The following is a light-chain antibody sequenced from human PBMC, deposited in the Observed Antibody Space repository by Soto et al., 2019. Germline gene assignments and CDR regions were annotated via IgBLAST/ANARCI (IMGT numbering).Light chain of an antibody. CDR1: QSISSW. Sequence: DVQMTQSPSTLSASVGDRVTITCRASQSISSWLAWYQQKPGKAPKLLIYKASSLESGVPSRLSGSGSGTEFTLTISSLQLDDFASYYYQQYNTLYTFAQGTKLEIK. CDR2: KAS. J-gene: IGKJ2*01. V-gene: IGKV1-5*03. CDR3: QQYNTLYT.